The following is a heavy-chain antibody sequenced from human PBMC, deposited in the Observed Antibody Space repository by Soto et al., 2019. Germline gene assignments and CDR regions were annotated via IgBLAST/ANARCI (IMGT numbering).Heavy chain of an antibody. CDR2: ISGSGGST. CDR3: AKGGYCSSTSCYGDYYYYYGMDV. CDR1: GFTFSSYA. J-gene: IGHJ6*02. V-gene: IGHV3-23*01. Sequence: GGSLRLSCAASGFTFSSYAMSWVRQAPGKGLEWVSAISGSGGSTYYADSVKGRFTISRDNSKNTLYLQMNSLRAEDTAVYYCAKGGYCSSTSCYGDYYYYYGMDVWGQGTTVTVSS. D-gene: IGHD2-2*01.